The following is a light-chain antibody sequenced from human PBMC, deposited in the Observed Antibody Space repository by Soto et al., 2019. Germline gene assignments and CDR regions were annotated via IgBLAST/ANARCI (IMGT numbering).Light chain of an antibody. CDR2: DAS. V-gene: IGKV3-11*01. J-gene: IGKJ3*01. CDR3: QQRSNWPRFT. Sequence: EIVFTQSPATLSFSPGERATLSCRASQSVSSYLAWYQQKPGQAPRLLIYDASNRATGIPARFSGSGSGTDFTLTISSLEPEDFAVYYCQQRSNWPRFTFGPGTKVDIK. CDR1: QSVSSY.